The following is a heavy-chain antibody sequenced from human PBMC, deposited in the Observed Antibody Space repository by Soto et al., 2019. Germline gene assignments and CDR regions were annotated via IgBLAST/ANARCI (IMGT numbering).Heavy chain of an antibody. CDR3: ARRPDYGDYFDF. CDR2: IYWDVDK. CDR1: GFSLITSGVG. D-gene: IGHD3-10*01. J-gene: IGHJ4*02. V-gene: IGHV2-5*02. Sequence: QITLKESGPTLVKPTQTLTLTCTFSGFSLITSGVGVAWIRQPPGKALEWLALIYWDVDKPYSPSLKSRLTIPNDTPKKRVAPRMSNTDPVDTATYYRARRPDYGDYFDFWGQGTRVTVSS.